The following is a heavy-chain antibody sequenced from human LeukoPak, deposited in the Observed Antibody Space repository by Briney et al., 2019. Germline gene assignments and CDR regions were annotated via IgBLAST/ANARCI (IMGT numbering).Heavy chain of an antibody. Sequence: ASVKVSCKASGYTFTSYYMHWVRQAPGQGLEWMGIINPSGGSTSYAQKFQGRVTMTRDMSTSTVYMELSSLRSEDTAVYYCARLRQGYGDYVHYFDYWGQGTLVTVSS. CDR1: GYTFTSYY. D-gene: IGHD4-17*01. CDR2: INPSGGST. J-gene: IGHJ4*02. V-gene: IGHV1-46*01. CDR3: ARLRQGYGDYVHYFDY.